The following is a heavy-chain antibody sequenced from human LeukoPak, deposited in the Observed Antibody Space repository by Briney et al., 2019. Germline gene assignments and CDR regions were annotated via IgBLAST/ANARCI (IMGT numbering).Heavy chain of an antibody. Sequence: SQTLSLTCTVSGGSISSGSYYWSWIRQPAGKGLEWIGRIYTSGSTNYNPSLKSRVTISVDTSKNQFSLKLSSVTAADTAVYYCARDFGDYLMDYAFDIWGQGTMVTVSS. V-gene: IGHV4-61*02. J-gene: IGHJ3*02. CDR3: ARDFGDYLMDYAFDI. CDR1: GGSISSGSYY. CDR2: IYTSGST. D-gene: IGHD4-17*01.